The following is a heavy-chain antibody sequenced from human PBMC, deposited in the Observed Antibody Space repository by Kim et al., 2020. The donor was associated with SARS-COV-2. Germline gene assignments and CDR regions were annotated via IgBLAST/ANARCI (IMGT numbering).Heavy chain of an antibody. V-gene: IGHV3-9*01. CDR3: AKGNSLSSNIGDY. J-gene: IGHJ4*02. D-gene: IGHD6-13*01. Sequence: YADSVKGRFTISRDNAKNSLYLQMNSLRAEDTALYYCAKGNSLSSNIGDYWGQGTLVTVSS.